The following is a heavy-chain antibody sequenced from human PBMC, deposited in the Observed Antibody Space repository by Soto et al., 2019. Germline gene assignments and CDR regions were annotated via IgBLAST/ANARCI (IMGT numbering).Heavy chain of an antibody. V-gene: IGHV4-4*02. CDR3: ARDNGNFDY. CDR2: IYHSGST. J-gene: IGHJ4*02. CDR1: GGSSTRSTW. Sequence: QVQLQESGPGLVKPSGTLSSPSPASGGSSTRSTWWSWVRRPPGKGLEWIGEIYHSGSTNYNPSLKSRVTISVDKSKNQFSLKLSSVTAADTAVYYCARDNGNFDYWGQGTLVTVSS.